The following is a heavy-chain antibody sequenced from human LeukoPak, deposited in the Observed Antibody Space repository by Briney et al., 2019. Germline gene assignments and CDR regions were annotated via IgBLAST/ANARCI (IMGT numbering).Heavy chain of an antibody. J-gene: IGHJ6*04. V-gene: IGHV4-4*07. CDR1: GASINKDY. Sequence: SETLSLTCTVSGASINKDYWSWIRQPAGKGLEWIGRIHTSGSTHHNPSLKSRVTMSIDASKNQFSLKLSSVTAADTAVYYCVRDEYRDVWGKGTTVTVSS. D-gene: IGHD2-2*02. CDR2: IHTSGST. CDR3: VRDEYRDV.